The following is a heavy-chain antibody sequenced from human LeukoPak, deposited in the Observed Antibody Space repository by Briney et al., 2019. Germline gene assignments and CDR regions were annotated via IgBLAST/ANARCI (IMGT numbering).Heavy chain of an antibody. J-gene: IGHJ5*02. CDR1: GFTFSDYY. V-gene: IGHV3-11*06. CDR3: ARDWAPSNGNWFDP. Sequence: PGGSLRLSCVASGFTFSDYYMSWIRQAPGKGLEWVSYISTTSSDTNYAGSVKGRFTISRDNAKNSLYLQMNSLRAEDTAVYYCARDWAPSNGNWFDPWGQGTLVTVSS. CDR2: ISTTSSDT. D-gene: IGHD1-1*01.